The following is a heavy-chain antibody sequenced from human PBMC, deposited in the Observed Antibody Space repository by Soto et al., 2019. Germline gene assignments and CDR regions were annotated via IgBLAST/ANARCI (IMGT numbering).Heavy chain of an antibody. Sequence: SETLSLTCAVYGGSFSGYYWSWIRQPPGKGLEWIGEINHSGSTNYNPSLKSRVTISVDTSKNQFSLKLSSVTAADTAVYYCETSPYCSGGSCPDYWGQGTLVTVSS. CDR3: ETSPYCSGGSCPDY. CDR2: INHSGST. J-gene: IGHJ4*02. V-gene: IGHV4-34*01. D-gene: IGHD2-15*01. CDR1: GGSFSGYY.